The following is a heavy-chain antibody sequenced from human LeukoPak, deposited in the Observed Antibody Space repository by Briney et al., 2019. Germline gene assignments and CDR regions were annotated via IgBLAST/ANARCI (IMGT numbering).Heavy chain of an antibody. CDR1: GYTFTDYH. CDR2: INPNSGGT. CDR3: ARDWRQLDY. D-gene: IGHD3-3*01. V-gene: IGHV1-2*02. Sequence: ASVTVSRMASGYTFTDYHLHWVRQPPAQGLEWVGWINPNSGGTNNAHKLHGRVTMIRDTSISTAYMDLSRLRSDDTALYYCARDWRQLDYWGQGTLVTVSS. J-gene: IGHJ4*02.